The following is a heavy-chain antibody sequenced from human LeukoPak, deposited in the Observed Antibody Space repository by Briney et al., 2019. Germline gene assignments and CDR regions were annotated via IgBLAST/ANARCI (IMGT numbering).Heavy chain of an antibody. CDR2: ISYDGRNK. J-gene: IGHJ4*02. Sequence: GGSLRLSCAASGFTFSSYGMHWVRQAPGEGLEWVAVISYDGRNKYYADSVKGRFTISRDNSKNTLYLQMNSLRAEDTAVYYCAKDLWTMVRGAFDYWGQGTLVTVSS. CDR3: AKDLWTMVRGAFDY. D-gene: IGHD3-10*01. V-gene: IGHV3-30*18. CDR1: GFTFSSYG.